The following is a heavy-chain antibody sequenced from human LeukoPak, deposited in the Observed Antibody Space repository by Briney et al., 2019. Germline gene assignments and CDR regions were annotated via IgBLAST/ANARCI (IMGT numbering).Heavy chain of an antibody. D-gene: IGHD3-22*01. CDR3: ARSPLLLAYDY. CDR2: IYTSGST. Sequence: RSSETLSLTCAVYGGSFSGYYWSWIRQPPGKGLEWIGRIYTSGSTNYNPSLKSRVTISVDTSKNQFSLKLSSVTAADTAVYYCARSPLLLAYDYWGQGTLVTVSS. J-gene: IGHJ4*02. V-gene: IGHV4-59*10. CDR1: GGSFSGYY.